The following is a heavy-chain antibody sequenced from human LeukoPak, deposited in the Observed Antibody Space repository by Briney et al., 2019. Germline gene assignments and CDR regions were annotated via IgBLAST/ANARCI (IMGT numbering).Heavy chain of an antibody. Sequence: GGSLRLSCAASGFTFTIFGFNWVRQAPGKVPEWVSYIDARSGITYYADSVQGRFTISRDNAQESVFLQMNSLRADDTAVYYCARGGGIAAAGVFDYWGQGTLVTVSS. CDR2: IDARSGIT. D-gene: IGHD6-13*01. V-gene: IGHV3-48*01. CDR1: GFTFTIFG. CDR3: ARGGGIAAAGVFDY. J-gene: IGHJ4*02.